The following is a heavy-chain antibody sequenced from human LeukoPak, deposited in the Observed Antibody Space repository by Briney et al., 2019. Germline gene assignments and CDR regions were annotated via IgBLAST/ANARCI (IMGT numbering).Heavy chain of an antibody. CDR3: ARAPSGQTSSYYFDS. CDR2: IYPDDSDT. Sequence: GESLKISCKGSGYSFTSYWIGWVRQVPGKGLEWMGIIYPDDSDTSYSPAFQGQVAFSADKSLTTAYLQWSSLEASDSAMYYCARAPSGQTSSYYFDSWGQGTLVTVSS. D-gene: IGHD2-2*01. J-gene: IGHJ4*02. CDR1: GYSFTSYW. V-gene: IGHV5-51*01.